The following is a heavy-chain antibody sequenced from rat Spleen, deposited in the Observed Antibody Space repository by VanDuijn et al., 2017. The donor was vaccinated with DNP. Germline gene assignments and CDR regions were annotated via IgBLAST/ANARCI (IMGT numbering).Heavy chain of an antibody. CDR2: ITSDGGST. CDR1: GFTFSNYD. V-gene: IGHV5S14*01. J-gene: IGHJ1*01. Sequence: EVQLVESGGGLVQPGRSLKLSCVASGFTFSNYDMAWVRQTPKKGLEWVATITSDGGSTSYRDSVKGRFTVSRDNGKNTLYLQMNSLRSEDTATYYCARGVYYYSATYWYFDFWGPGTMVSVSS. CDR3: ARGVYYYSATYWYFDF. D-gene: IGHD1-1*01.